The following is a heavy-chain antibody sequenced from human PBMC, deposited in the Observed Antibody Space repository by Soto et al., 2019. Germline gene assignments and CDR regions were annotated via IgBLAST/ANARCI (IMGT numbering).Heavy chain of an antibody. V-gene: IGHV2-5*02. CDR1: GFSLSTSGLG. CDR2: IYWDDDK. CDR3: AHGKGNYYFDY. J-gene: IGHJ4*02. Sequence: QITLKESGPTLVKPTQTLTLTCTFSGFSLSTSGLGVDWIRQPPGKALEWLALIYWDDDKRYSPSLKSRLTIPKDTSKSHVAHTMTNMDPVDTAAYDCAHGKGNYYFDYWGQGTLVTVSS.